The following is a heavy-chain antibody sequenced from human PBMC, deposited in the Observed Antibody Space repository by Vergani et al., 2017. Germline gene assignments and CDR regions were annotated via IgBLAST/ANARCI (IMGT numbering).Heavy chain of an antibody. D-gene: IGHD6-6*01. CDR1: GGTFSSYA. Sequence: QVQLVQSGAEVKKPGSSVKVSCKASGGTFSSYAISWVRQAPGQGLEWMGGIIPIFGTANYAKKFQGRVTITADESTSTAYMELSSLRSEDTAVYYCAIGRRVAARPDYYYGMDVWGQGTTVTVSS. V-gene: IGHV1-69*01. CDR2: IIPIFGTA. CDR3: AIGRRVAARPDYYYGMDV. J-gene: IGHJ6*02.